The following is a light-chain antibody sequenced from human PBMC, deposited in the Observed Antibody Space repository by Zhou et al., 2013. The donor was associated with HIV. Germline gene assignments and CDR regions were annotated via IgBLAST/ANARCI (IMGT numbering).Light chain of an antibody. CDR1: QSVSSY. J-gene: IGKJ4*01. CDR2: DAS. V-gene: IGKV3-20*01. Sequence: EIVLTQSPATLSLSPGERATLSCRASQSVSSYLAWYQQKPGQAPRLLIYDASNRATGIPDRFSGSGSATDFTLTISRLEPEDFAVYYCQQYGSSPLTFGGGTKVEIE. CDR3: QQYGSSPLT.